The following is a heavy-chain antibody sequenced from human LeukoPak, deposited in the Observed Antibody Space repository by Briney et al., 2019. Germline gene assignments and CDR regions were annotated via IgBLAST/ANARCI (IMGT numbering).Heavy chain of an antibody. CDR2: IRGSGGST. V-gene: IGHV3-23*01. Sequence: PGGSLRLSCAASGFTFSSYAMSWVRQAPGKGLEWVSAIRGSGGSTYYADSVKGRFTISRDNSKNTLYLQMNSLRAEETAVYCCAKDPKLYRSGGSCYGDYWGQGTLVTVSS. J-gene: IGHJ4*02. D-gene: IGHD2-15*01. CDR1: GFTFSSYA. CDR3: AKDPKLYRSGGSCYGDY.